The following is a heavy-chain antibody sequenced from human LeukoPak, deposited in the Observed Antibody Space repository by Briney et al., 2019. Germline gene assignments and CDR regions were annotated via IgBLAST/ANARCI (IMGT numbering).Heavy chain of an antibody. CDR1: GFTFSSYG. V-gene: IGHV3-30*03. CDR2: ISYDGSNK. Sequence: PGRSLRLSCAASGFTFSSYGMHWVRQAPGKGLEWVAVISYDGSNKYYADSAKGRFTISRDNAKNSLYLQMNSLRAEDTAVYYCARAAGEMATIRYWGQGTLVTVSS. D-gene: IGHD5-24*01. CDR3: ARAAGEMATIRY. J-gene: IGHJ4*02.